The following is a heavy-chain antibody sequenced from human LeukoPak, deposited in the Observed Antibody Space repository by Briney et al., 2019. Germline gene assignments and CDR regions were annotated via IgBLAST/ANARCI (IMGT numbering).Heavy chain of an antibody. V-gene: IGHV3-21*04. CDR3: AKTFYSSGYPIDY. J-gene: IGHJ4*02. D-gene: IGHD3-22*01. Sequence: SVKGRFTISRDNAKNSLYLQMNSLRAEDTAVYYCAKTFYSSGYPIDYWGQGTLVTVSS.